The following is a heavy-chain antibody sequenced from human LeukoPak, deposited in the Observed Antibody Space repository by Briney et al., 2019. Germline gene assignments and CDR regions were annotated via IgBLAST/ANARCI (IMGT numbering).Heavy chain of an antibody. CDR1: GFTFSSYS. CDR3: ARCSSSWSYYFDY. J-gene: IGHJ4*02. CDR2: ISSSSSYI. Sequence: GGSLRLSCAASGFTFSSYSMNWVRQAPGKGLEWISYISSSSSYIYYPDSVKGRFTISRDNAKNSLYLQMNSLRAEDTAVYYCARCSSSWSYYFDYWGQGTLVTVSS. D-gene: IGHD6-13*01. V-gene: IGHV3-21*01.